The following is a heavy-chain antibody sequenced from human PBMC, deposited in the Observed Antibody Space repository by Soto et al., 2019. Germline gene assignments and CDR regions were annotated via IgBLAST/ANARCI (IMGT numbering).Heavy chain of an antibody. D-gene: IGHD3-22*01. CDR3: ARHNYDSSGTAVDV. V-gene: IGHV4-31*03. Sequence: KPSETLSLTCTVSGGSISSGNYYWSWIRQHPGKGLEWIGYIYYSGSTYYNPSLKSRVTISVDTSKNQFSLKLSSVTAADTAAYYCARHNYDSSGTAVDVWGQGTTVTVSS. CDR1: GGSISSGNYY. CDR2: IYYSGST. J-gene: IGHJ6*02.